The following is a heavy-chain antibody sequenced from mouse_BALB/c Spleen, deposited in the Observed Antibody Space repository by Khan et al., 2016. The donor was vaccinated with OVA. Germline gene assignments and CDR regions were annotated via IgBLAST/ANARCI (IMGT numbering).Heavy chain of an antibody. J-gene: IGHJ4*01. Sequence: DLIKPGASVKLSCKASGYTFTSYWINWIKQRPGQGLEWIGRIGPGSDNTSYNKFFTGKATLTVDTSSSTVYIQLRSLSSEDSAVYFCARSNYYGRSLYALDYWGQGTSVTVSS. CDR3: ARSNYYGRSLYALDY. V-gene: IGHV1S41*01. CDR2: IGPGSDNT. D-gene: IGHD1-1*01. CDR1: GYTFTSYW.